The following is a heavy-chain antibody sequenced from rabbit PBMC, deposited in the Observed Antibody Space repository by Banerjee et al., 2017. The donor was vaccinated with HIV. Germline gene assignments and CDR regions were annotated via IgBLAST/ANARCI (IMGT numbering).Heavy chain of an antibody. J-gene: IGHJ4*01. D-gene: IGHD3-1*01. CDR3: ARDKELDIWGYEFDL. Sequence: QSLEESGGDLVKPGASLTLTCKASGFDFSSSYYMCWVRQAPGKGLDLIGCIYAGDGSTDYANWVNGRFTISKTSSTVDLKMTSLTAADTATYFCARDKELDIWGYEFDLWGQGTLVTV. CDR1: GFDFSSSYY. CDR2: IYAGDGST. V-gene: IGHV1S40*01.